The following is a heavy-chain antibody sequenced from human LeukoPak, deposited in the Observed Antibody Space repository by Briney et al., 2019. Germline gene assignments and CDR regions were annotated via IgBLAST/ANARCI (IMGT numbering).Heavy chain of an antibody. CDR3: ARAGSYYGDYGYFDY. V-gene: IGHV3-21*01. CDR1: GFTFSSYR. D-gene: IGHD4-17*01. CDR2: ISSSSSYI. Sequence: PGGSLRLSCAASGFTFSSYRMNWVRQAPGKGLEWVSSISSSSSYIYYADSVKGRFTISRDNAKNSLYLQMNSLRAEDTAVYYCARAGSYYGDYGYFDYWGQGTLVTVSS. J-gene: IGHJ4*02.